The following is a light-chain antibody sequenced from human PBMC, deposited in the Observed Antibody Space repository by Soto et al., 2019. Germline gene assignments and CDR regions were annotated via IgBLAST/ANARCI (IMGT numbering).Light chain of an antibody. CDR2: DVS. V-gene: IGLV2-14*01. CDR1: SSDVGGYNY. Sequence: QYALTQPASVSGSPGQSITISCTGTSSDVGGYNYVSWYQQHPGKAPKLMIYDVSNRPSGVSNRFSGSKSGNTASLPISGLQAEDEAAYYCSSYTSSSTLAVFGGGTKLTVL. CDR3: SSYTSSSTLAV. J-gene: IGLJ2*01.